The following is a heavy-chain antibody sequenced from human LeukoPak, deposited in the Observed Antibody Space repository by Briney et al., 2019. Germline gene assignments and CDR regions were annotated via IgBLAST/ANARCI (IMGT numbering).Heavy chain of an antibody. CDR2: IYTSGST. V-gene: IGHV4-61*02. CDR3: AGRMDV. CDR1: GGSISSGSYY. J-gene: IGHJ6*04. D-gene: IGHD1-26*01. Sequence: PSQTLSLTCTVSGGSISSGSYYWSWIRQPAGKGLEWIGRIYTSGSTNYNPSLKSRVTISVDTSKNQFSLKLSSVTAADTAVYYCAGRMDVWGKGTTVTVSS.